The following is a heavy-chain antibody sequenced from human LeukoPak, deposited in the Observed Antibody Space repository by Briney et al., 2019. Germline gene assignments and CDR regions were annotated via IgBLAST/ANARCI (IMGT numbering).Heavy chain of an antibody. CDR3: ARQYYDSSGYYNPDY. D-gene: IGHD3-22*01. Sequence: PGGSLRLSCAASGFTFSSYGMHWVRQAPGKGLEWVAFIRYDGSNKYYADSVKGRFTISRDNSKNTLYLQMNSLRAEDTAVYYCARQYYDSSGYYNPDYWGQGTLVTVSS. CDR1: GFTFSSYG. CDR2: IRYDGSNK. V-gene: IGHV3-30*02. J-gene: IGHJ4*02.